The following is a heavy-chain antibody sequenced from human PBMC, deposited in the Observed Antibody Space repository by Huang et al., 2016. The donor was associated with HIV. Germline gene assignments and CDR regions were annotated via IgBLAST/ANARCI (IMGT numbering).Heavy chain of an antibody. J-gene: IGHJ3*02. D-gene: IGHD6-13*01. CDR2: ISAYNGNT. Sequence: QVQLVQSGAEVKKPGASVKVSCKASGYTFTSYGISWVRQDPGQGLEWLGWISAYNGNTNYAQRLQGSVTMTTDTSTITAYMELRSLRSDDTAVYYCARVHSSSWFGAFDIWGQGTMVTVSS. CDR1: GYTFTSYG. V-gene: IGHV1-18*04. CDR3: ARVHSSSWFGAFDI.